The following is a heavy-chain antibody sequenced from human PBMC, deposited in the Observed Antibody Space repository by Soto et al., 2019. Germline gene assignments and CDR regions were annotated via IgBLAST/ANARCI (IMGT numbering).Heavy chain of an antibody. V-gene: IGHV4-39*01. D-gene: IGHD6-19*01. Sequence: PSETLSLTCTVAGGSISSSSYYWGWIRQPPGKGLEWIGSIYYSGSTYYNPSLKSRVTISVDTSKNQFSLKLSSVTAADTAVYYCARRARSSGSSGWFDPWGQGTLVTVSS. CDR1: GGSISSSSYY. CDR2: IYYSGST. J-gene: IGHJ5*02. CDR3: ARRARSSGSSGWFDP.